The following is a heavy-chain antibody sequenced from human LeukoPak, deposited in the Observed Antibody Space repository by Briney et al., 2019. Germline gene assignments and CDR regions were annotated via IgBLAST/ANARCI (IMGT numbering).Heavy chain of an antibody. J-gene: IGHJ4*02. CDR2: FDPEDGET. CDR1: GYTLTELS. CDR3: ATLITMVRGVGEDY. V-gene: IGHV1-24*01. D-gene: IGHD3-10*01. Sequence: ASVKVSCKVSGYTLTELSMHWVRQAPGKRLEWRGSFDPEDGETIYAQKFQGRVTMTEDTSTDTAYMELSSLRSEDTAVYYCATLITMVRGVGEDYWGQGKLVTVSS.